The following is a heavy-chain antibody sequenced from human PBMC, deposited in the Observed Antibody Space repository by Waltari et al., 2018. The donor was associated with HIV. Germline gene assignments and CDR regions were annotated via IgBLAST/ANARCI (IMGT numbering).Heavy chain of an antibody. CDR3: AKPLLNYYDSSGYDY. Sequence: EVQLLESGGGLVQPGGSLRLSCAASGFTFSSYAMSWVRQAPGKGLEGVSAMSGRRGSTYYADSVKGRFTISRDNSKNTLYLQMNSLRAEDTAVYYCAKPLLNYYDSSGYDYWGQGTLVTVSS. CDR2: MSGRRGST. J-gene: IGHJ4*02. CDR1: GFTFSSYA. D-gene: IGHD3-22*01. V-gene: IGHV3-23*01.